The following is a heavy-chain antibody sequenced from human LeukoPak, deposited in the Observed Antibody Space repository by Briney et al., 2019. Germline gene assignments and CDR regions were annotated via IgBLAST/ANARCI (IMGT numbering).Heavy chain of an antibody. V-gene: IGHV3-30-3*01. D-gene: IGHD2-15*01. CDR2: ISYDGSDK. J-gene: IGHJ4*02. CDR1: GFTFGSHA. Sequence: PGRSLRLSCAASGFTFGSHAMHWVRQAPGNGLELVAIISYDGSDKFYADSVKGRFTISRDNSKNTLYLQMNSLRAEDTAVYYCAREHRGCGDSWGQGTLVTVSS. CDR3: AREHRGCGDS.